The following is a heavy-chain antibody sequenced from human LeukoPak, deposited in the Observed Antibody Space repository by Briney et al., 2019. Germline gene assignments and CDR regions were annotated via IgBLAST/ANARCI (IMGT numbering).Heavy chain of an antibody. J-gene: IGHJ4*02. CDR2: IYYSGST. V-gene: IGHV4-59*08. CDR3: ARYYDSRSGFDY. CDR1: GGSMKDYY. D-gene: IGHD3-22*01. Sequence: SETLSLTCSVSGGSMKDYYWSWIRQPPGKGLEWIGYIYYSGSTNYNPSLKSRVTISVDTSKNQFSLKLSSVTAADTAVYYCARYYDSRSGFDYWGQGTLVTVSS.